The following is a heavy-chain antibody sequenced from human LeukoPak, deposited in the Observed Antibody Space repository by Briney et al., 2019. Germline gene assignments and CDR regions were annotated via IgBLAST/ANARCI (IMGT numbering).Heavy chain of an antibody. CDR3: ARVGYSSEDIDY. J-gene: IGHJ4*02. D-gene: IGHD6-19*01. CDR1: GGSISSSSYY. CDR2: IYYSGST. Sequence: PSETLSLTCTVSGGSISSSSYYWGWIRQPPGKGLEWIGSIYYSGSTYYNPSLKSRVTISVDTSKNQFSLKLSSVTAADTAVYYCARVGYSSEDIDYWGQGTLVTVSS. V-gene: IGHV4-39*07.